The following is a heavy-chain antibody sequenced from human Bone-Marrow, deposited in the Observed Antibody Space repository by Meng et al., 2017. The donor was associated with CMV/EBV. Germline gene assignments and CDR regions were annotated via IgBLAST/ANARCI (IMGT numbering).Heavy chain of an antibody. V-gene: IGHV3-11*01. Sequence: GGSLRLSCAVYGGSFSDYYMSWIRQAPGKGLEWVSYISSSGSTIYYADSVKGRFTISRDNAKNSLYLQMNSLRAEDTAVYYCASGSCSGGSCYRRGFDWGQGTLVTVSS. CDR3: ASGSCSGGSCYRRGFD. CDR2: ISSSGSTI. D-gene: IGHD2-15*01. J-gene: IGHJ4*02. CDR1: GGSFSDYY.